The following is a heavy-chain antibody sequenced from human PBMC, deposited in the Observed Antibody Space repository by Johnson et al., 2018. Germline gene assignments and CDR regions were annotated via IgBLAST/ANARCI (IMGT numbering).Heavy chain of an antibody. Sequence: QLVETGPEVKKPGTSMKVSCKASGFTFTDSAVQWVRQARGQRLEWIGWIVVGSGNTNYAQKFQERVTITRDKSTSKAYMELNSLNTEDTAVYYCARKPGGQYAMDVWGQGTTVTVSS. J-gene: IGHJ6*02. CDR1: GFTFTDSA. CDR3: ARKPGGQYAMDV. CDR2: IVVGSGNT. V-gene: IGHV1-58*01. D-gene: IGHD3-10*01.